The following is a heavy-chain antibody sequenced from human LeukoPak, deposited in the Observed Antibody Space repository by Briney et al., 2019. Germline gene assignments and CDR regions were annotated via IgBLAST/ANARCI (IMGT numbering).Heavy chain of an antibody. J-gene: IGHJ6*03. D-gene: IGHD6-19*01. Sequence: SETLSLTCAVSGGSISSSNWWSWVRQPPGKGLEWIGEIYHSGSTNYNPSLKSRVTISVDKSKNQFSLKLSSVTAADTAVYYCARGAVAVPGWGYYYYMDVWGKGTTVTVSS. CDR1: GGSISSSNW. CDR3: ARGAVAVPGWGYYYYMDV. CDR2: IYHSGST. V-gene: IGHV4-4*02.